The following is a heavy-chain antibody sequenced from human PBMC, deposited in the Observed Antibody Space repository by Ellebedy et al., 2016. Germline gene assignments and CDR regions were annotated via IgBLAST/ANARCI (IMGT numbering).Heavy chain of an antibody. CDR1: GFIFSDHY. Sequence: GESLKISCAASGFIFSDHYMDWVRQAPGKGLEWVANIRHDESEKYFVDSVKGRFTISRDNAKNSVYLQMSSLRAEDMAVYYCARYGLSGTFDLWGQGTPVTVSS. V-gene: IGHV3-7*03. D-gene: IGHD3-10*01. CDR3: ARYGLSGTFDL. J-gene: IGHJ4*02. CDR2: IRHDESEK.